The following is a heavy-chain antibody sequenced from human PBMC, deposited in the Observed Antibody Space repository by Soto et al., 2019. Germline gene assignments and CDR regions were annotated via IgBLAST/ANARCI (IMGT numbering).Heavy chain of an antibody. CDR3: ARGRYGDY. D-gene: IGHD1-1*01. J-gene: IGHJ4*02. CDR2: ISAHNGNT. CDR1: GYTFTTSG. Sequence: QVHLVQSGAEVKKPGASVKVSCKGSGYTFTTSGITWVRQAPGQGLEWMGWISAHNGNTNYAQKLQGRVTVTRDTSTSTAYMELRSLRSDDTAVHYCARGRYGDYWGQGALVTVSS. V-gene: IGHV1-18*01.